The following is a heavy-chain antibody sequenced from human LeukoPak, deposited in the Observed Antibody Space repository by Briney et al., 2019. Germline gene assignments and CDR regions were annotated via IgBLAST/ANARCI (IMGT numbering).Heavy chain of an antibody. V-gene: IGHV4-39*07. Sequence: PSETLSLTCTVSGGSISSSSYYWGWIRQPPGKGLEWIGRIYTSGSTNYNPSLKSRVTMSVDTSKNQFSLKLSSVTAADTAVYYCARAVSSGYPFDYWGQGTLVTVSS. CDR2: IYTSGST. CDR1: GGSISSSSYY. D-gene: IGHD3-22*01. J-gene: IGHJ4*02. CDR3: ARAVSSGYPFDY.